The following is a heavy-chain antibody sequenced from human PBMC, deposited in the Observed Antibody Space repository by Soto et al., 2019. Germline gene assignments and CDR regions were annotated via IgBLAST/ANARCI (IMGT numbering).Heavy chain of an antibody. D-gene: IGHD4-17*01. J-gene: IGHJ6*02. V-gene: IGHV3-23*01. Sequence: GGSLRLSCVVSGFRFSGYAMSWVRQAAGKGLEWVSAISGSGGRTYYGDSFKGRITISRDNSKNMVYLQMNSLSAEDTAMYYCARLSYGDYYYGMDVWGQGTTVTVSS. CDR1: GFRFSGYA. CDR2: ISGSGGRT. CDR3: ARLSYGDYYYGMDV.